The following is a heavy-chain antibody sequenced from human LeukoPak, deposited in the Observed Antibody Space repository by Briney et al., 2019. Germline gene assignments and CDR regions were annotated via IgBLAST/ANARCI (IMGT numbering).Heavy chain of an antibody. CDR1: GFTFDDYA. CDR2: ISWDGGST. V-gene: IGHV3-43D*03. CDR3: AKDRGGNYYYYYYMDV. Sequence: PGGSLRLSCAAFGFTFDDYAMHWVRQAPGKGLEWVSVISWDGGSTYYADSVKGRFTISRDNSKNSLYLQMNSLRAEDTAVYYCAKDRGGNYYYYYYMDVWGKGTTVTVSS. J-gene: IGHJ6*03. D-gene: IGHD3-16*01.